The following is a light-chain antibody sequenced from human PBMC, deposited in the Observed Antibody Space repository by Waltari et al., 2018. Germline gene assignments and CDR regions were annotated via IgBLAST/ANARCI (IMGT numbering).Light chain of an antibody. CDR3: QQYYSFPFL. CDR1: QGLSSY. V-gene: IGKV1-8*01. J-gene: IGKJ4*01. CDR2: AAS. Sequence: AIRITQSPSSVSASTGDRVTITCRASQGLSSYLAWYQQKPGKAPKLLIYAASALQNGVPSMFSGSGSGTDFTLTISCLQSEDFATYYCQQYYSFPFLFGGGTKVEIK.